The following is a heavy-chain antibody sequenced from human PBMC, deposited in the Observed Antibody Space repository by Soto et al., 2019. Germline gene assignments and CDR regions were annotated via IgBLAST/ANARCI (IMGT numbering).Heavy chain of an antibody. J-gene: IGHJ6*03. V-gene: IGHV1-8*01. CDR1: GYTFTSYD. CDR3: ARGGKGKQVAAALLGYYYYMDV. CDR2: MNPNSGNT. Sequence: ASVKVSCKASGYTFTSYDINWVRQATGQGLEWMGWMNPNSGNTGYAQKFQGRVTMTRNTSISTAYMELSSLRSEDTAVYYCARGGKGKQVAAALLGYYYYMDVWGKGTTVTVSS. D-gene: IGHD2-15*01.